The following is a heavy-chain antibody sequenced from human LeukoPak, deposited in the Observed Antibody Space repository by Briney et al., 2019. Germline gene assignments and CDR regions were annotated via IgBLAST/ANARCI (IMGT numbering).Heavy chain of an antibody. D-gene: IGHD6-19*01. Sequence: PSETLSLTCTVSGGSISTSSYYWGWVRQPPGKGLEWIGNIFYSGSTYYSPSLKSRVTISLDTSRNQFSLKLNSVTAADTAVYYCARERSSGWFYYMDVWGKGTTVTISS. CDR1: GGSISTSSYY. CDR3: ARERSSGWFYYMDV. V-gene: IGHV4-39*07. CDR2: IFYSGST. J-gene: IGHJ6*03.